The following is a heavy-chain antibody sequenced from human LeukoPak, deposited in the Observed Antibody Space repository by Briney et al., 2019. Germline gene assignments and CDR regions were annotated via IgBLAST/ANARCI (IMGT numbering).Heavy chain of an antibody. Sequence: ASVKVSCKASGYTFTSYYMHWVGQAPGQGREWMGIIYPSGCSTRYPQKLQGRVTMTRDTSTSTVYMELSSLRSEDTAVYYCARPTVLYSGSYYRLDYWGQGTLVTVSS. CDR1: GYTFTSYY. CDR2: IYPSGCST. V-gene: IGHV1-46*01. J-gene: IGHJ4*02. D-gene: IGHD1-26*01. CDR3: ARPTVLYSGSYYRLDY.